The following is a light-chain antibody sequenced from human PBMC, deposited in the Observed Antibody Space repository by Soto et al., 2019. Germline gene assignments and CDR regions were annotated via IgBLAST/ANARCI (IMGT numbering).Light chain of an antibody. CDR2: AAS. Sequence: DIPLTQSPSFLSASVGDRVTITCRASQGISTYLAWYQQKPGKAPNLLIYAASTLQSGVPSRFSGSGSGTEFTLTISSLQPEDFATYYCQQLNNYPVTFGGGTKVEIK. CDR1: QGISTY. CDR3: QQLNNYPVT. V-gene: IGKV1-9*01. J-gene: IGKJ4*01.